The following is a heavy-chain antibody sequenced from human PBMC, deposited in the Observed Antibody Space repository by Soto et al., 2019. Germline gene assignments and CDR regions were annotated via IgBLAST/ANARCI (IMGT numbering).Heavy chain of an antibody. V-gene: IGHV3-23*01. J-gene: IGHJ5*02. CDR3: AKDPRKRRELTPSNWFDP. D-gene: IGHD1-7*01. CDR2: ISGSGGIT. CDR1: GFTFSSYA. Sequence: EVQLLESGGGLVQPGGSLRLSCAASGFTFSSYAMSWVRQAPGKRLEWVSAISGSGGITYYADSVKGRFTNSRDNSKNTLNLQMNSLRAEDTAVYYCAKDPRKRRELTPSNWFDPWCQGTLLTVSS.